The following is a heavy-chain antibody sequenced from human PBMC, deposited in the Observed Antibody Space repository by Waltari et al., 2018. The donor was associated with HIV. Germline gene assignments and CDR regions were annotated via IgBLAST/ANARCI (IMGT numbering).Heavy chain of an antibody. Sequence: EVQLVESGGGLVQPGESLRLSCAASGLTFSMYVMTWVRQAPGKGLRWVAGSSGNGGSGYYTDSGKGRFTISRDNSKKTLYLQMDSLRAEDTAVYYCAKVPVLPTGREDYWGQGTLVTVSS. D-gene: IGHD2-2*01. CDR2: SSGNGGSG. CDR1: GLTFSMYV. J-gene: IGHJ4*02. V-gene: IGHV3-23*04. CDR3: AKVPVLPTGREDY.